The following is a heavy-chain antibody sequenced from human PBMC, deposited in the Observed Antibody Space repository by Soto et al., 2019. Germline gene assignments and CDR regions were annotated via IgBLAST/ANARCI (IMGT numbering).Heavy chain of an antibody. D-gene: IGHD3-10*01. CDR1: GGSISSYY. CDR2: IYYSGST. V-gene: IGHV4-59*12. Sequence: PSETLSLTCTVSGGSISSYYWSWIRQPPGKGLEWIGYIYYSGSTYYNPSLKSRVTISVDTSKNQFSLKLSSVTAADTAVYYCARVWSDAFGEPKYYYFDYWGQGTLVTVSS. CDR3: ARVWSDAFGEPKYYYFDY. J-gene: IGHJ4*02.